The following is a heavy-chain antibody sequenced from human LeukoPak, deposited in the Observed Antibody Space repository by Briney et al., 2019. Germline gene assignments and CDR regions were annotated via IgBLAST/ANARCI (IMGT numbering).Heavy chain of an antibody. CDR1: GFTFSSYG. J-gene: IGHJ6*03. Sequence: PGGSLRLSCAASGFTFSSYGMHWVRQAPGKGLEWVAFIRYDGSNKYYADSVKGRFTISRDNSKNTLYLQMNSLRAEDTAVYYCATLVEGGSSFIDMDVWGKGTTVTVSS. V-gene: IGHV3-30*02. CDR2: IRYDGSNK. D-gene: IGHD6-13*01. CDR3: ATLVEGGSSFIDMDV.